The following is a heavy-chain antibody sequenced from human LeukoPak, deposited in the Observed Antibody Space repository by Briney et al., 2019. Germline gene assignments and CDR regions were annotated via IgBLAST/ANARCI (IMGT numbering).Heavy chain of an antibody. CDR3: AGSHARGYYIVMMIDY. Sequence: PSQTLSLTCAVSGGSISSGGYSWSWIRQPPGKGLEWIGYIYHSGSTYYNPSLKSRVTISVDRSKNQFSLKLSSVTAADTAVYYCAGSHARGYYIVMMIDYWGQGTLVTVSS. V-gene: IGHV4-30-2*02. D-gene: IGHD3-22*01. CDR2: IYHSGST. CDR1: GGSISSGGYS. J-gene: IGHJ4*02.